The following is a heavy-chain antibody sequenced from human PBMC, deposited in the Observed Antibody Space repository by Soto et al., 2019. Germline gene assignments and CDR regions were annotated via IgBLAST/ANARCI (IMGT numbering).Heavy chain of an antibody. CDR3: AGLWTTYWGYFDY. V-gene: IGHV3-7*01. CDR1: GFTFSNYY. D-gene: IGHD7-27*01. J-gene: IGHJ4*02. CDR2: IKHDGSEK. Sequence: EVQLVESGGGLVQPGGSLRLSCAASGFTFSNYYMSWVRQAPGKGLEWVANIKHDGSEKSYMDSVKGRFTISRDNARNSLYLQMNSLSADDTAVYYCAGLWTTYWGYFDYWGQGTLVTVSS.